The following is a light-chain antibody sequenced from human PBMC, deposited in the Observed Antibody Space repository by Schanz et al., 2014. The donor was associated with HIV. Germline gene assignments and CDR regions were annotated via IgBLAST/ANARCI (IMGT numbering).Light chain of an antibody. CDR1: QSVGTF. J-gene: IGKJ4*01. CDR3: QYFGNSGGT. CDR2: DAS. V-gene: IGKV3-20*01. Sequence: ETVLTQSPGSLSLSPGERGTLSCRASQSVGTFLAWLQQKPGQAPRLLIYDASNRAAGIPDRFSGTGSGTDFTLTISSLEPEDFAVYYCQYFGNSGGTFGGGTKVEIK.